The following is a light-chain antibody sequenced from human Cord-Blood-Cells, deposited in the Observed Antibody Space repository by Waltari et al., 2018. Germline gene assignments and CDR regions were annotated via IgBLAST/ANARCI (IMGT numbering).Light chain of an antibody. CDR3: QQSYSTPPIT. Sequence: DIQMPQSPPSPSATLLDRLTISCRARQSISSYLNWYQQKPGKAPKLLIYAASSLQSGVPSRFSGSGSGTDVTLTISSLQPEDFATDYCQQSYSTPPITFGQGTRLEIK. J-gene: IGKJ5*01. V-gene: IGKV1-39*01. CDR1: QSISSY. CDR2: AAS.